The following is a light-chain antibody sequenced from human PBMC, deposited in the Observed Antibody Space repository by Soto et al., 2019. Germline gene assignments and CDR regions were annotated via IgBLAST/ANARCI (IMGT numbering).Light chain of an antibody. V-gene: IGKV1-5*03. CDR1: QTISSW. Sequence: DIQMTQSPSTLSGSVGDRVTITCRASQTISSWLAWYQQKPGKAPKLLIYKASTLKSGVPSRFSGSGSGTEFTLTISSLQPDDFATYYYHHYNSYSEAFGQGTKVELK. CDR3: HHYNSYSEA. J-gene: IGKJ1*01. CDR2: KAS.